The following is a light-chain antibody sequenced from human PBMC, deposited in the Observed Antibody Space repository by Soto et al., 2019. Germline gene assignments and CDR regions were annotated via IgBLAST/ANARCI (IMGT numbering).Light chain of an antibody. CDR2: GDN. V-gene: IGLV1-40*01. Sequence: QLVLTQPPSVTGAPGQRVTISCTWHNSNIGTGYGIYWYQQFPGTAPRLLIYGDNNRPSGVPDRFSGSKSGTSASLAITGLQAEDEAEYYCQSYDTSPFDLMFGGGTKLTVL. CDR1: NSNIGTGYG. CDR3: QSYDTSPFDLM. J-gene: IGLJ3*02.